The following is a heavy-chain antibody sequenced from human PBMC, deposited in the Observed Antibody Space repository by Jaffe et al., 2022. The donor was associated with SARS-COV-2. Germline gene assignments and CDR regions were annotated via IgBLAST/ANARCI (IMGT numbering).Heavy chain of an antibody. CDR3: TQLLFGVAR. J-gene: IGHJ4*02. CDR1: GFTFSNAW. V-gene: IGHV3-15*01. D-gene: IGHD3-3*01. CDR2: IISKTAGGTT. Sequence: EVQLVESGGGLVKPGGSLRLSCAASGFTFSNAWMSWVRQAPGKGLEWVGRIISKTAGGTTDYAAPVKGRFTISRDDSKNTLYLQMNSLNSEDTAVYYCTQLLFGVARWGQGTLVTVSS.